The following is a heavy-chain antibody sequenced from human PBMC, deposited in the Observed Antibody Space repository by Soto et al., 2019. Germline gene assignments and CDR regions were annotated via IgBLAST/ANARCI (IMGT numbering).Heavy chain of an antibody. V-gene: IGHV3-33*01. CDR1: GFTFSSYG. D-gene: IGHD2-15*01. J-gene: IGHJ6*02. CDR2: IWYDGSNK. Sequence: LRLSCAASGFTFSSYGMHWVRQAPGKGLEWVAVIWYDGSNKYYADSVKGRFTISRDNSKNTLYLQMNSLRAEDTAVYYCAGDMAILYQMEGMDVWGQGTTVTVSS. CDR3: AGDMAILYQMEGMDV.